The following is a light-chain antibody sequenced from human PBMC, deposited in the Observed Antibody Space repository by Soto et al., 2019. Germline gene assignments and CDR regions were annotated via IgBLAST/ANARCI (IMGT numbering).Light chain of an antibody. CDR1: QSVSAY. CDR2: DAS. Sequence: EIVLTQSPATLSLSPGERATLSCRASQSVSAYLAWYQQKPGQAPRLLIYDASNRATGIPGRVSGSGSGTDFTLTISSLEPEDFAVYYCQQRGNWPRTFGQGTKVDIK. V-gene: IGKV3-11*01. J-gene: IGKJ1*01. CDR3: QQRGNWPRT.